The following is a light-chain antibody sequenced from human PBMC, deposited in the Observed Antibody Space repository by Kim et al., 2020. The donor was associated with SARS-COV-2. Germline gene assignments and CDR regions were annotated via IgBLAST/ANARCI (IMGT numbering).Light chain of an antibody. J-gene: IGKJ4*01. V-gene: IGKV1-9*01. Sequence: IQLTQSPSSLSASVGDRVTISCRASLGISSYLAWYQQKPGKAPKLLIYAASTLQSGVPSRFSGSGSGTEFTLTISSLQPEDFATYYCQQLNDYPLAFGGGTKVDIK. CDR1: LGISSY. CDR3: QQLNDYPLA. CDR2: AAS.